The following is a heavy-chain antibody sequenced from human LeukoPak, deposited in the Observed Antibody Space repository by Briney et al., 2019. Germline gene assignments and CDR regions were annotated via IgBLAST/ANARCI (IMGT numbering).Heavy chain of an antibody. CDR1: GLTLSNYW. V-gene: IGHV3-7*03. CDR2: IKRDGSEK. D-gene: IGHD1-26*01. CDR3: AARSSGNPYF. J-gene: IGHJ4*02. Sequence: PGGSPRLSCTASGLTLSNYWMIWVRQAPGKGLQWVAKIKRDGSEKYYVDSVKGRFTISRDNAENSLYLQMNSLRVEDTAVYYCAARSSGNPYFWGQGTLVTVSS.